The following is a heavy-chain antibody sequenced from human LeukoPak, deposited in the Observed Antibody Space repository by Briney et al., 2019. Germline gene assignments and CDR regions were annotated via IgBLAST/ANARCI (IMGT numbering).Heavy chain of an antibody. CDR1: GFTFSSYA. CDR3: AKDQGGDYDFWSGPPRHDAFDI. V-gene: IGHV3-23*01. CDR2: ISGSGGST. D-gene: IGHD3-3*01. J-gene: IGHJ3*02. Sequence: PGGSLRLSCAASGFTFSSYAMSWVRQAPGKGLEWVSAISGSGGSTYYADSVKGRFTISRDNSKNTLYLQMNSLRAEDTAVYYCAKDQGGDYDFWSGPPRHDAFDIWGQGTMVTVSS.